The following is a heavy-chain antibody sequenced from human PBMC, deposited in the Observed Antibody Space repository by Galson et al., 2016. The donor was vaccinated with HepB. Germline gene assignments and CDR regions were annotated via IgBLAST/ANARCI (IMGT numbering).Heavy chain of an antibody. Sequence: SLRLSCAVSGFSVSAHHVGWFRQAPGKGLECASVLYGAGGTYYPDSVNGRFSVSRDNDKNIVYLQMNSLRADDTAVYYCAGFGGNSVWGQGTLVTVSS. CDR1: GFSVSAHH. CDR3: AGFGGNSV. CDR2: LYGAGGT. D-gene: IGHD4-23*01. V-gene: IGHV3-53*01. J-gene: IGHJ1*01.